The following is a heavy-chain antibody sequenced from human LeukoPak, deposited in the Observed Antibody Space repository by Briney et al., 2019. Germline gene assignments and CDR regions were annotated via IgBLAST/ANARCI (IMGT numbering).Heavy chain of an antibody. Sequence: PGGSLRLSCAASGFTFSGYAMSWVRQAPGKGLEWVSAISGSGGSTYYADSVKGRFTISRDNSKNTPYLQMNSLRAEDTDVYYCARDHTPACFDYWGQGTLVTVSS. V-gene: IGHV3-23*01. CDR2: ISGSGGST. CDR3: ARDHTPACFDY. J-gene: IGHJ4*02. D-gene: IGHD2-15*01. CDR1: GFTFSGYA.